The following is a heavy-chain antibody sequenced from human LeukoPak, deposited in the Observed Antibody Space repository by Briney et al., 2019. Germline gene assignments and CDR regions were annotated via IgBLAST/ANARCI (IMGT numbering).Heavy chain of an antibody. J-gene: IGHJ4*02. D-gene: IGHD3-22*01. CDR3: ARSRYYDRVLY. CDR2: IFYSGST. V-gene: IGHV4-39*07. Sequence: SETLSLTCTVSGGSISTSNYYWGWIRQPPGKGLEWIGNIFYSGSTNYNPSLKSRVTMSVDTSKNQFSLKLSSVAAADTAVYYCARSRYYDRVLYWGQGTLVTVSS. CDR1: GGSISTSNYY.